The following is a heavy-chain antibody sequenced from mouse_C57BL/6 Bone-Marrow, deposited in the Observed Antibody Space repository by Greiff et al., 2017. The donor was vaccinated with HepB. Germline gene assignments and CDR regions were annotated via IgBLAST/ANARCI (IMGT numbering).Heavy chain of an antibody. CDR3: AGDRIITTVRGFAY. J-gene: IGHJ3*01. CDR1: GFPITSGYY. D-gene: IGHD1-1*01. Sequence: VQLVESGPGLVKPSQSLFLTCSITGFPITSGYYWIWIRQSPGKPLEWMGYITHSGETFYNPSLQSPISITRETSKNQFFLQLNSATTEDTAMYYCAGDRIITTVRGFAYWGQGTLVTVSA. CDR2: ITHSGET. V-gene: IGHV12-3*01.